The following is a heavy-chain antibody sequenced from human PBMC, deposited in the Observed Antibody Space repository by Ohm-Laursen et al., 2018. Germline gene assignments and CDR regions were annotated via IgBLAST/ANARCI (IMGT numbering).Heavy chain of an antibody. J-gene: IGHJ6*02. CDR2: INHSGST. Sequence: GTLSLTCAVYGGSFRGYYWSWIRQPPGKGLEWIGEINHSGSTNYNPSLKSRVTISVDTSKNQFSLKLSSVTAADTAVYYCARDVAHGGYGFGMDVWGQGTTVTVSS. D-gene: IGHD5-12*01. CDR1: GGSFRGYY. CDR3: ARDVAHGGYGFGMDV. V-gene: IGHV4-34*01.